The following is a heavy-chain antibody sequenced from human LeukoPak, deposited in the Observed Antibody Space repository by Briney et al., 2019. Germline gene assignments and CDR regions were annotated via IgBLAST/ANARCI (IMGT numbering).Heavy chain of an antibody. V-gene: IGHV3-21*01. CDR1: GFTFTTYS. Sequence: GSLRLSCEASGFTFTTYSMTWVRQAPGKGLEWVSIISSGSSAIFSADALKGRFTISRDDAKNLLYLDMNSLRAEDTAVYYCARGHTAVTRHFDFWGQGTLVTVSS. D-gene: IGHD4-17*01. J-gene: IGHJ4*02. CDR3: ARGHTAVTRHFDF. CDR2: ISSGSSAI.